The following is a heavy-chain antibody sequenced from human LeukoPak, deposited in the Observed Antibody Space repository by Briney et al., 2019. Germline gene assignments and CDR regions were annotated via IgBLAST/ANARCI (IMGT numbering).Heavy chain of an antibody. CDR3: ARVLHSNYEVAFGGFDI. CDR2: SHYSRNT. Sequence: PSETLSLTCTVSGGSISSSSHYWGWIRQHPGKGLEWIGYSHYSRNTYYNSSLKSRVTISLDTSKNQFSLRLDSVTAADTAVYYCARVLHSNYEVAFGGFDIWGQGTMVTVSS. V-gene: IGHV4-31*03. D-gene: IGHD4-11*01. J-gene: IGHJ3*02. CDR1: GGSISSSSHY.